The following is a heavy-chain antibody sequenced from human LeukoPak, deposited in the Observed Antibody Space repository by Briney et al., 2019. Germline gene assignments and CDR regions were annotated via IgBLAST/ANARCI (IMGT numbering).Heavy chain of an antibody. CDR1: GYTFTGYY. J-gene: IGHJ2*01. Sequence: GASVKVSCKASGYTFTGYYMHWVRQAPGQGLEWMGWINPTSGDTYYAQKFQGRVTMTRDTSISTAYMELSSLSSDDTAVYYCARAIRGVIWYFDLWGRGTLVTVSS. V-gene: IGHV1-2*02. CDR3: ARAIRGVIWYFDL. CDR2: INPTSGDT. D-gene: IGHD3-10*01.